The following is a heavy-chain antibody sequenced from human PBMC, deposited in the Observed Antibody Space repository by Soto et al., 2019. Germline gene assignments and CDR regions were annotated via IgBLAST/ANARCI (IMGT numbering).Heavy chain of an antibody. V-gene: IGHV3-23*01. Sequence: GGSLRLSCAASGFTFTNFVMAWVRQAPGKGLEWVSAITGSGRNTFYADSVKGRFTISRDNSKNTLSLQMNSLRADDTAVYFCAKWDGYGDSWGQGTLVTVSS. D-gene: IGHD5-12*01. CDR2: ITGSGRNT. J-gene: IGHJ5*01. CDR3: AKWDGYGDS. CDR1: GFTFTNFV.